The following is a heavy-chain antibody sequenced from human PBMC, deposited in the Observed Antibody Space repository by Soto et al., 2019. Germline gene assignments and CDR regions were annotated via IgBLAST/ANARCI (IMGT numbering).Heavy chain of an antibody. CDR2: ISYDGSNK. J-gene: IGHJ4*02. Sequence: QVQLVESGGGVVQPGRSLRLSCAASGFTFSSYGMHWVRQAPGKGLEWVAVISYDGSNKYYADSVKGRFTISRDNLKNTQYLQMNGLIAEDTAVYYCAKAHPGGTFDYWGQGTLVTVSS. CDR1: GFTFSSYG. V-gene: IGHV3-30*18. D-gene: IGHD2-15*01. CDR3: AKAHPGGTFDY.